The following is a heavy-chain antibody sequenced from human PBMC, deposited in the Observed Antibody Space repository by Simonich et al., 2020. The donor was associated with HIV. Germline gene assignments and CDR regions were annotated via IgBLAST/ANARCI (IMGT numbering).Heavy chain of an antibody. CDR1: GGSFSSYY. CDR3: VRHVVEQWLPAVDAFDI. V-gene: IGHV4-34*01. J-gene: IGHJ3*02. Sequence: QVQLQQWGAGLLKPSETLSLTCAVYGGSFSSYYWNWIRQPPGKGLEGIGEIDHRGRTNYNPSPKSRVTISVDTSKNHFSLKLRSVTAADTAVYYCVRHVVEQWLPAVDAFDIWGQGTMVT. D-gene: IGHD6-19*01. CDR2: IDHRGRT.